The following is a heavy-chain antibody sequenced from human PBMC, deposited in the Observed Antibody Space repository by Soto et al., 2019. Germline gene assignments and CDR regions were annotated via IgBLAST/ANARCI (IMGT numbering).Heavy chain of an antibody. CDR3: SRDVAGGQHSYLY. D-gene: IGHD6-13*01. CDR2: ICKKGKYI. V-gene: IGHV3-21*06. J-gene: IGHJ4*02. Sequence: GGSLRLSCVASQVDFSLYSMNWVRQAPGKGLEWVASICKKGKYIYYLDSLKGRFTISRDNARNTLYLQINDLREEDTAMYYCSRDVAGGQHSYLYWGQGTQVTVSS. CDR1: QVDFSLYS.